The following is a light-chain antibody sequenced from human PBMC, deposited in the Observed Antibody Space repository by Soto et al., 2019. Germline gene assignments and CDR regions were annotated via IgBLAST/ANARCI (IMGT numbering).Light chain of an antibody. V-gene: IGKV3-20*01. Sequence: ERVMTQSPATLSVSPGERATLSCRASQSVSSNLAWYQQKRGQAPRLLIYGASSRATGIPDRVSGSGSGTDFTLTISRLEPEDFAVDYCQQYGSSSITFDQGTRLEIK. J-gene: IGKJ5*01. CDR2: GAS. CDR1: QSVSSN. CDR3: QQYGSSSIT.